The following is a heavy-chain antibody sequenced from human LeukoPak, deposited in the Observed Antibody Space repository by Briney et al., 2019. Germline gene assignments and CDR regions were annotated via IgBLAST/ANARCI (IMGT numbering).Heavy chain of an antibody. Sequence: SETLSLTCALSGGSIGTFYWSWIRQPPGKGLEWIGWVYYSGTTEYTKYNASLKSRVTISLDTSKEQFSLILTSVIAADTALYYCAREKGSGLGYGMDVWGQGTSVTVSS. J-gene: IGHJ6*02. CDR3: AREKGSGLGYGMDV. CDR2: VYYSGTTEYT. V-gene: IGHV4-59*12. D-gene: IGHD6-19*01. CDR1: GGSIGTFY.